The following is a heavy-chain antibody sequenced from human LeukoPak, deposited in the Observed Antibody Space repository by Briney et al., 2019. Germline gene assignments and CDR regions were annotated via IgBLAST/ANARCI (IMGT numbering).Heavy chain of an antibody. CDR3: ARFYDSSGYYYVGDY. J-gene: IGHJ4*02. D-gene: IGHD3-22*01. CDR2: INPNSGGT. V-gene: IGHV1-2*02. CDR1: GYTFTGYY. Sequence: ASVKVSCKASGYTFTGYYMHWVRQAPGQGLEWMGWINPNSGGTNYAQKFQGRVTMTRDTSISTAYMELSRLRSDDTAVYYCARFYDSSGYYYVGDYWGQGTLVTVSS.